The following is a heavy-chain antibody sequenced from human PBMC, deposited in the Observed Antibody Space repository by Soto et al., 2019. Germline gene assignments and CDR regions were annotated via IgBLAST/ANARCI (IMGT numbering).Heavy chain of an antibody. Sequence: SETLSLTCTVSGGSISSGDYYWSWIRQPPGKGLEWIGYIYYSGSTYYNPSLKSRVTISVDTSKNQFSLKLSSVTAADTAVYYCAREGGTGTPYYYGMDVWGQGTTVTVSS. CDR3: AREGGTGTPYYYGMDV. J-gene: IGHJ6*02. V-gene: IGHV4-30-4*01. CDR1: GGSISSGDYY. D-gene: IGHD1-7*01. CDR2: IYYSGST.